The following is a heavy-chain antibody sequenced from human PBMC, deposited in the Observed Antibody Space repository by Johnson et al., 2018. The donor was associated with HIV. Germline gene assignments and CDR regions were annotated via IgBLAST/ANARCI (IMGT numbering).Heavy chain of an antibody. CDR2: IYSGGSA. J-gene: IGHJ3*02. CDR3: AREAYCSGGSCYDAFDI. Sequence: VQLVESGGGLVHPGGSLRLSCAASGFTVSSNYMSWVRQAPGKGLEWVSVIYSGGSAYYADSVNGRFTISRDNSKTTLYLQMNSRRAEDTAVYYCAREAYCSGGSCYDAFDIWGQGTMVTVSS. V-gene: IGHV3-66*01. CDR1: GFTVSSNY. D-gene: IGHD2-15*01.